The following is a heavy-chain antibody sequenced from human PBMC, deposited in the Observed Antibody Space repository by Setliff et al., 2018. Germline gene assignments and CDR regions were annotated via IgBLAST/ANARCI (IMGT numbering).Heavy chain of an antibody. CDR2: IRYDGSNK. J-gene: IGHJ4*02. V-gene: IGHV3-30*02. Sequence: GGSLRLSCTTSGFTFGDYTMTWVRQAPGKGLEWVAFIRYDGSNKYYADSVKGRFTISRDNSKNTLYLQMNSLRAEDTAVYYCAKGCSRLIDYFDYWGQGTLVTVSS. D-gene: IGHD3-22*01. CDR1: GFTFGDYT. CDR3: AKGCSRLIDYFDY.